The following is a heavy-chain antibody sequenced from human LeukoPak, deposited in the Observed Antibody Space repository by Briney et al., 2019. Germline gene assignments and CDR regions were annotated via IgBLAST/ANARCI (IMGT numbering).Heavy chain of an antibody. V-gene: IGHV3-48*03. J-gene: IGHJ4*02. CDR1: GFTFSSYE. Sequence: GGSLRLSCAASGFTFSSYEMNWVRQAPGKGLEWVSYISTSGSSIYYADSVKGRFTISRDNARNSLYLQMHSLRAEDTAVYYCATSQGSWPDYFDYWGQGTLVTVSS. CDR2: ISTSGSSI. D-gene: IGHD6-13*01. CDR3: ATSQGSWPDYFDY.